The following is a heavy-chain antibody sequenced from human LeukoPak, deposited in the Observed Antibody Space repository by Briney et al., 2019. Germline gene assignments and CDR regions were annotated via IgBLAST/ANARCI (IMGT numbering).Heavy chain of an antibody. J-gene: IGHJ4*02. CDR2: IGTAGDT. CDR3: ARATPRYSSGWYYDY. Sequence: PGGSLRLSCAASGFTFSSYDMHWVRQATGKGLEWVSAIGTAGDTYYPGSVKGRFTISRENAKNSLYLQMNSLRAGDTAVYYCARATPRYSSGWYYDYWGQGTLVTVSS. CDR1: GFTFSSYD. V-gene: IGHV3-13*01. D-gene: IGHD6-19*01.